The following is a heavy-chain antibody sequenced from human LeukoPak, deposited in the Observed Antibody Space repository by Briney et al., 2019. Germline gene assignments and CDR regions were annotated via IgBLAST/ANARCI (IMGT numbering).Heavy chain of an antibody. CDR3: ARVRYSSSLDY. V-gene: IGHV4-59*01. CDR1: GGSISSYY. Sequence: PSETLSLTWTVSGGSISSYYWSWIRQPPGKGLEWIGYIYYSGSTNYNPSLKSRVTISVDTSNNQFSLKLSSLTTADTAVYYCARVRYSSSLDYWGQGTLVTVSS. CDR2: IYYSGST. D-gene: IGHD6-6*01. J-gene: IGHJ4*02.